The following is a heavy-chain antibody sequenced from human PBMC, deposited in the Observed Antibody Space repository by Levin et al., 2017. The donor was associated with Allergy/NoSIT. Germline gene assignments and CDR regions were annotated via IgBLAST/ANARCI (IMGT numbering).Heavy chain of an antibody. CDR1: GFTFDDYG. CDR3: AKSVGATSFGDYFDY. V-gene: IGHV3-9*01. Sequence: SCAASGFTFDDYGMHWVRQVPGKGLEWVSGISWSSGSIGYADSVKGRFTISRDNAKNSLYLQMNSLRSEDTALYHCAKSVGATSFGDYFDYWGQGTQVTVSS. D-gene: IGHD1-26*01. J-gene: IGHJ4*02. CDR2: ISWSSGSI.